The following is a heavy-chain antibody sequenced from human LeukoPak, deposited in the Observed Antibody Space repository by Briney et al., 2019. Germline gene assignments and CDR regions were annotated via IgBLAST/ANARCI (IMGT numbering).Heavy chain of an antibody. V-gene: IGHV4-59*12. CDR3: ARGGATMVRGVHGY. Sequence: SETLSLTCAVSGGSISSYYWSWIRQPPGKGLEWIGYIHDSGSTNYNPSLKSRVTISVDTSKNQFSLKLSSVTAADTAVYYCARGGATMVRGVHGYWGQGTLVTVSS. CDR1: GGSISSYY. CDR2: IHDSGST. D-gene: IGHD3-10*01. J-gene: IGHJ4*02.